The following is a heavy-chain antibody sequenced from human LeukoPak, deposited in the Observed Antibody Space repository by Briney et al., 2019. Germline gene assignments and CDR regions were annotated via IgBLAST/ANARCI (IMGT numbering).Heavy chain of an antibody. V-gene: IGHV3-49*04. J-gene: IGHJ4*02. D-gene: IGHD3-22*01. CDR2: IRSKAYGGTT. CDR1: GFTFGDYA. CDR3: TRDHYYDSSGYYQGEGYYFDY. Sequence: GESLRLSCTASGFTFGDYAMSWVRQAPGKGLEWVGFIRSKAYGGTTEYAASVKGRFTISRDDSKSIAYLQMNSLKTEDTAVYYCTRDHYYDSSGYYQGEGYYFDYWGQGTLVTVSS.